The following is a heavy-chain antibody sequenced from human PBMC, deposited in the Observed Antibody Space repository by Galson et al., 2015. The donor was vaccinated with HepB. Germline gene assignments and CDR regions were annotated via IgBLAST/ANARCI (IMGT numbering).Heavy chain of an antibody. J-gene: IGHJ6*02. Sequence: SLRLSCAASGFSFSSYAMSWVRQAPGKGLEWVSAIGSSGANTYYADSVKGRFAISRDNSKHTLYLQMNSLRAEDTAVYYCAKVGQQLVRGLYYYYGMDVWGQGTTVTVSS. CDR2: IGSSGANT. V-gene: IGHV3-23*01. D-gene: IGHD6-13*01. CDR3: AKVGQQLVRGLYYYYGMDV. CDR1: GFSFSSYA.